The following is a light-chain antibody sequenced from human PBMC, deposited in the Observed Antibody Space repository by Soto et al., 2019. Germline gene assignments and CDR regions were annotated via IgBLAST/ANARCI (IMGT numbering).Light chain of an antibody. CDR1: TSDVGSSNL. CDR3: CSFARSTTSYV. J-gene: IGLJ1*01. V-gene: IGLV2-23*01. Sequence: QSVLTQPASLSGSPGQSITISCTGTTSDVGSSNLVSWYQQHPGKAPKLMIYEGSRRPSGVSGRFSGSMSGNTASLTISGLQAEDEADYYCCSFARSTTSYVFGTGTKVTVL. CDR2: EGS.